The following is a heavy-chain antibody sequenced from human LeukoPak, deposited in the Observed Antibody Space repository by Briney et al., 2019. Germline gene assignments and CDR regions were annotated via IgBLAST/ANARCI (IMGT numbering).Heavy chain of an antibody. D-gene: IGHD1-1*01. Sequence: SETLSLTCAVYGGSFSGYYWSWIRQPPGKGLEWIGEINHSGSTNYNPSLKSRVTISVDTSKNQFSLKLSSVTAADTAVYYCARDVLERLNAFDIWGQGTMVTVSS. CDR2: INHSGST. CDR1: GGSFSGYY. J-gene: IGHJ3*02. CDR3: ARDVLERLNAFDI. V-gene: IGHV4-34*01.